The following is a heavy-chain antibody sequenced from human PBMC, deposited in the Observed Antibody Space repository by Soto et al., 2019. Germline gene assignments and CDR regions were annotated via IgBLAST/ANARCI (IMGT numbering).Heavy chain of an antibody. Sequence: QLGGPLRLSCAASGFTFNTYAMHWVRQAPGKGLEWVAIISYDGSNKYYADSVKGRFTISRDNSKNTLYLQMNNLRAEDTAVYFCAKVSPGSYSLDYWGQGTLVTVSS. CDR1: GFTFNTYA. CDR3: AKVSPGSYSLDY. V-gene: IGHV3-30-3*01. J-gene: IGHJ4*02. CDR2: ISYDGSNK. D-gene: IGHD3-10*01.